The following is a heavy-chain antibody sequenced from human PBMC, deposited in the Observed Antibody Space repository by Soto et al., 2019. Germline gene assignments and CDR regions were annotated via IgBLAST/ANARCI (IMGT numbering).Heavy chain of an antibody. CDR2: ISYDGSNK. CDR3: ANPLLPWGTGDYYGMDV. Sequence: GGSLRLSCAASGFTFSSYGMHWVRQAPGKGLEWVAVISYDGSNKYYADSVKGRFTISRDNSKNTLYLQMNSLRAEDTAVYYCANPLLPWGTGDYYGMDVWGQGTTVTVSS. D-gene: IGHD2-8*02. CDR1: GFTFSSYG. V-gene: IGHV3-30*18. J-gene: IGHJ6*02.